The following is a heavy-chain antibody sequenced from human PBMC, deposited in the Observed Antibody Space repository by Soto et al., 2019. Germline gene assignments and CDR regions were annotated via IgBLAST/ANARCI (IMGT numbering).Heavy chain of an antibody. J-gene: IGHJ3*01. CDR2: ISVGGGSI. CDR3: VRDDQWAFYV. D-gene: IGHD6-19*01. Sequence: EVQLVESGGGLVQPRRSLRISCAASGFTFSRYAMNWVRQAPGKGLEWVSYISVGGGSIFYSDSVKGRFTISRDDAQNSVYLQMNSLRDEDTALYFCVRDDQWAFYVWGQGTMVIVSS. CDR1: GFTFSRYA. V-gene: IGHV3-48*02.